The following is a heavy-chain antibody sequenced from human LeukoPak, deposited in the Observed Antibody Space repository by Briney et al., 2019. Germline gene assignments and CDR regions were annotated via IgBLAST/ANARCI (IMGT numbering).Heavy chain of an antibody. D-gene: IGHD3-3*01. CDR1: GGSISSGGYY. V-gene: IGHV4-30-2*01. J-gene: IGHJ3*02. CDR3: ARDPGPFFEVADDAFDI. CDR2: IYHSGST. Sequence: SETLSLTCTVSGGSISSGGYYGSWIRQPPGKGLEWIGYIYHSGSTYYNPSLKSRVTISVDRSKNQFSLKLSSVTAADTAVYYCARDPGPFFEVADDAFDIWGQGTMVTVSS.